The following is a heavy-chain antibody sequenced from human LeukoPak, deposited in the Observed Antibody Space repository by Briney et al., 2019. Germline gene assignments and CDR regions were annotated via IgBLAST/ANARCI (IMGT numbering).Heavy chain of an antibody. D-gene: IGHD2-8*02. CDR2: IYSGGTT. CDR1: GFSVSTKY. V-gene: IGHV3-66*01. CDR3: ARDVRTGSFDY. J-gene: IGHJ4*02. Sequence: GGSLRLSCAVSGFSVSTKYMSWVRQAPGKGLEWVSVIYSGGTTYYADSVKGRFTISRDNSKNTLYLQMNSLRDEDTAVYYCARDVRTGSFDYWGQGTLVAVSS.